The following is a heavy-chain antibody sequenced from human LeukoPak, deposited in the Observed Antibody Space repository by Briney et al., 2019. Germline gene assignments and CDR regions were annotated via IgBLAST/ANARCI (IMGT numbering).Heavy chain of an antibody. CDR2: IYYSGST. Sequence: SETLSLTCTVSGGSISSSSYYWGWIRQPPGKGLEWIGSIYYSGSTYYNPSLKSRVTISVDTSKNQFSLKLSSVTAADTAVYYCARDIVGANSAFDSWGQGTMVTVSS. CDR1: GGSISSSSYY. J-gene: IGHJ3*02. D-gene: IGHD1-26*01. CDR3: ARDIVGANSAFDS. V-gene: IGHV4-39*07.